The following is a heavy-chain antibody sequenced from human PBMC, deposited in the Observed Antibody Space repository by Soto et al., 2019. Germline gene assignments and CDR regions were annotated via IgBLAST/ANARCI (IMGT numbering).Heavy chain of an antibody. CDR3: ARGGDYYDSSGYPYHYYGMDV. CDR2: IYYSGST. J-gene: IGHJ6*02. CDR1: GGSISSYY. Sequence: SETLSLTCTVSGGSISSYYWSWIRQPPGKGLEWIGYIYYSGSTNYNPSLKSRVTISVDTSKNQFSLKLSSVTAADTAVYYCARGGDYYDSSGYPYHYYGMDVWGQGTTVTVSS. D-gene: IGHD3-22*01. V-gene: IGHV4-59*01.